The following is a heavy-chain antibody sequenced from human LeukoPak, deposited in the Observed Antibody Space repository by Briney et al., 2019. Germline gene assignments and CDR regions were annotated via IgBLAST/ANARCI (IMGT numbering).Heavy chain of an antibody. CDR1: GFTFSSYA. J-gene: IGHJ5*02. D-gene: IGHD4-23*01. CDR2: ISYDGSNK. CDR3: ARVIRGGEDWFDP. V-gene: IGHV3-30-3*01. Sequence: GGSLRLSCAASGFTFSSYAMHWVRQAPGKGLEWVAVISYDGSNKYYADSVKGRFTISRDNSKNTLYLQMNSLRAEDTAVYYCARVIRGGEDWFDPWGQGTLVTVSS.